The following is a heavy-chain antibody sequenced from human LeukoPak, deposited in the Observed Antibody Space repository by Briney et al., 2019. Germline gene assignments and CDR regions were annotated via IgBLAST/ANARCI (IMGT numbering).Heavy chain of an antibody. J-gene: IGHJ3*02. V-gene: IGHV1-69*05. Sequence: SVKVSCKASGGTFSSYAISWVRQAPGEGLEWMGGIIPIFGTANYAQKFQGRVTITTDESTSTAYMELSSLRSEDTAVYYCARDGDYVWGSYRYTDLDAFDIWGQGTMVTVSS. D-gene: IGHD3-16*02. CDR2: IIPIFGTA. CDR3: ARDGDYVWGSYRYTDLDAFDI. CDR1: GGTFSSYA.